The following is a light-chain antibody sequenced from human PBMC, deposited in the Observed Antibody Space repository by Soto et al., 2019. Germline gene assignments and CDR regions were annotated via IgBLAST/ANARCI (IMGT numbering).Light chain of an antibody. J-gene: IGKJ5*01. CDR1: QSVNRH. CDR2: DAS. V-gene: IGKV3-11*01. Sequence: EIVLTQSPATLSLSPGERATLSCRASQSVNRHLAWYQQKPGQAPRLLIYDASNRATGIPARFSGSGSGTDFTLTISSLEPEDFAVYYCQQRDSWPPITFGQGTRLEIK. CDR3: QQRDSWPPIT.